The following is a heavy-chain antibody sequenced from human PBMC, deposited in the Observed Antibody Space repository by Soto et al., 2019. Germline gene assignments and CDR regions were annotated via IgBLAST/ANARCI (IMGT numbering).Heavy chain of an antibody. V-gene: IGHV3-48*02. Sequence: EVQLVESGGGLVQPGGSLRLSCVASGFTFSTDSMNWVRQAPGKGLEWVAHISTSGATRYYADSVKGRFTISRDNAKTSLYRQMDSRRNEDTAVYYCAGFFGSGFDYGGQGTLVTVPS. CDR2: ISTSGATR. CDR1: GFTFSTDS. CDR3: AGFFGSGFDY. J-gene: IGHJ4*02. D-gene: IGHD6-19*01.